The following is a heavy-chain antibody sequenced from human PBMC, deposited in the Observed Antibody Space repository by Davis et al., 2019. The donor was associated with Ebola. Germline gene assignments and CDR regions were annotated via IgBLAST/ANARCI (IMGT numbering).Heavy chain of an antibody. CDR3: AKHDGFEYSSSPDWFDP. CDR1: GFTVSSNY. Sequence: GESLKISCAASGFTVSSNYMSWVRQAPGKGLEWVSVIYSGGSTYYADSVKGRFTISRDNSKNTLYLQMNSLRAEDTAVYYCAKHDGFEYSSSPDWFDPWGQGTLVTVSS. CDR2: IYSGGST. V-gene: IGHV3-53*01. D-gene: IGHD6-6*01. J-gene: IGHJ5*02.